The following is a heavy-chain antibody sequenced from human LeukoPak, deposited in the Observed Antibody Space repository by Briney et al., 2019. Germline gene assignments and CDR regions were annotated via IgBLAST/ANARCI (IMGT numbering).Heavy chain of an antibody. J-gene: IGHJ4*02. CDR2: ISSSSSAM. Sequence: PGGSLRLSCAASGFTFSRFGMSWVRQAPGKGLEWISYISSSSSAMYYADSVKGRFTISRDNAKNSLYLQMSSLRDEDTAVYYCAQKGGTDHWGQGTLVTVSS. D-gene: IGHD2-15*01. CDR1: GFTFSRFG. CDR3: AQKGGTDH. V-gene: IGHV3-48*02.